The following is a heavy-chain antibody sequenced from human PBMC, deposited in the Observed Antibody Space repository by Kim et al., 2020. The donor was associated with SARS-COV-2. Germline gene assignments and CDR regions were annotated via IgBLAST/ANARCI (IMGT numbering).Heavy chain of an antibody. V-gene: IGHV3-30*07. J-gene: IGHJ6*02. Sequence: VKGRFTISRDNSKNTLYLQMNSLRAEDTAVYYCARDLVEQSNYYYYGMDVWGQGTTVTSP. CDR3: ARDLVEQSNYYYYGMDV. D-gene: IGHD1-26*01.